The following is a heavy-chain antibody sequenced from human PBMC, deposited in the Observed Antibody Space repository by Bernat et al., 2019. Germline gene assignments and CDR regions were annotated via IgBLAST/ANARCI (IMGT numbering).Heavy chain of an antibody. CDR3: ARDASWAFDY. J-gene: IGHJ4*02. Sequence: EVQLVESGGGLVQPGGSLRLSCAASGFTFSSYSMNWVRQAPGKGLEWVSYINIPGSDIYYADSVRGRFTTSRDNARNSLSLQMNSLRDEDTAVYYCARDASWAFDYWGQGILVTVSS. CDR1: GFTFSSYS. CDR2: INIPGSDI. V-gene: IGHV3-48*02. D-gene: IGHD7-27*01.